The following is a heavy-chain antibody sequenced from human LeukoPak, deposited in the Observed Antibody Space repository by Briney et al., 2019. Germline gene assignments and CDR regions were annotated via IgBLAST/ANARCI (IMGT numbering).Heavy chain of an antibody. D-gene: IGHD2-21*01. J-gene: IGHJ4*02. CDR1: GYTFTTNG. V-gene: IGHV1-18*01. CDR2: ICAYSGNT. Sequence: GSVKVSCKASGYTFTTNGSSWVRQARGQGREWVGWICAYSGNTIYAQNLQGRVTMTTDTSTTTAYVELRRLSSADTAVYYCATDSDYSADYWGQGTLATVSS. CDR3: ATDSDYSADY.